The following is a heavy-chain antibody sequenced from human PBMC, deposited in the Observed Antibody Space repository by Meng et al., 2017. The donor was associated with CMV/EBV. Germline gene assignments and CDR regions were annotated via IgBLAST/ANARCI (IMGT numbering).Heavy chain of an antibody. Sequence: LQFARLGPGLGKPSEALSFACTCSGSSIVIYYWCLIRQPAGKGLEWFGRIYTSGSTHYTPSLKGRVTMSVDTSKNQFSLKLSSVTAADTAVYYCARVLRWNGVIDYWGQGTLVTVSS. D-gene: IGHD4-23*01. V-gene: IGHV4-4*07. CDR2: IYTSGST. J-gene: IGHJ4*02. CDR3: ARVLRWNGVIDY. CDR1: GSSIVIYY.